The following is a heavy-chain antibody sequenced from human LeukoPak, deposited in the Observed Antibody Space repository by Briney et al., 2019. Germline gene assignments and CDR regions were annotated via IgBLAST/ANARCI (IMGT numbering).Heavy chain of an antibody. CDR3: AREWVRVFDY. Sequence: GGSLRLSCAASGFTFSSYGMHWVRQAPGKGLEWVAFIRYDGSNKYYADSVKGRFTISRDNSKNTLYLQMNSLRAEDAAVYYCAREWVRVFDYWGQGTLVTVSS. CDR1: GFTFSSYG. V-gene: IGHV3-30*02. CDR2: IRYDGSNK. J-gene: IGHJ4*02. D-gene: IGHD1-26*01.